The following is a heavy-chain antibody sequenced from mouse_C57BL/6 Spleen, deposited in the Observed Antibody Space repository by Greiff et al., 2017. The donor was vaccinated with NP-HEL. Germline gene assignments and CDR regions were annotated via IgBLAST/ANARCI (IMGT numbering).Heavy chain of an antibody. CDR1: GYTFTSYG. D-gene: IGHD2-1*01. CDR2: IYPRSGNT. CDR3: ARERGFDGNLYFDY. V-gene: IGHV1-81*01. Sequence: QVQLQQSGAELARPGASVKLSCKASGYTFTSYGISWVKQRTGQGLEWIGEIYPRSGNTYYNEKFKGKATLTADKSSSTAYMELRSLTSEDSAVYFCARERGFDGNLYFDYWGQGTTLTVSS. J-gene: IGHJ2*01.